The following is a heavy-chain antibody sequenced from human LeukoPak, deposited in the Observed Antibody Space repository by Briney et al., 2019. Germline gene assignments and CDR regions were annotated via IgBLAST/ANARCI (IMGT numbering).Heavy chain of an antibody. J-gene: IGHJ4*02. Sequence: GGSLRLSCAASGFTFSSSWMTWVRQAPGKGLEWVSAISGSGGSTYYADSVKGRFTISRDNSKNTLYLQMNSLRAEDTAVYYCARVWLAARGPFDYWGQGTLVTVSS. D-gene: IGHD6-19*01. CDR1: GFTFSSSW. CDR3: ARVWLAARGPFDY. CDR2: ISGSGGST. V-gene: IGHV3-23*01.